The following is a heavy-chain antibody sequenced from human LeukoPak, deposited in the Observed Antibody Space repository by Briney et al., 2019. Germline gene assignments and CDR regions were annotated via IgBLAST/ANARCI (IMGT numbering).Heavy chain of an antibody. D-gene: IGHD2-2*01. Sequence: PSETLSLTCAVSGYSISSGYYWGWIRQPPGKGLEWIGSIYHSGSTYYNPSLKSRVTISVDTSKNQFSLKLSSVTAADTAVYYCARFAIVVVPADRFYYMDVWGKGTTVTVSS. CDR1: GYSISSGYY. CDR3: ARFAIVVVPADRFYYMDV. J-gene: IGHJ6*03. V-gene: IGHV4-38-2*01. CDR2: IYHSGST.